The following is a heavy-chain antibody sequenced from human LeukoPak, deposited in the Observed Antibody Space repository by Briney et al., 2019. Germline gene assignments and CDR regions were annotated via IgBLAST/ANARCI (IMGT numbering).Heavy chain of an antibody. Sequence: GGSLRLSCAASGFTFSNYAMSWVRQAPGKGLEWVSSISGSGGSTYYADSVKGRFTISRDNAKNSLYLQMNSLRAEDTAVYYCARGYSSSWYGPNDWGQGTLVTVSS. CDR3: ARGYSSSWYGPND. CDR1: GFTFSNYA. J-gene: IGHJ4*02. D-gene: IGHD6-13*01. V-gene: IGHV3-23*01. CDR2: ISGSGGST.